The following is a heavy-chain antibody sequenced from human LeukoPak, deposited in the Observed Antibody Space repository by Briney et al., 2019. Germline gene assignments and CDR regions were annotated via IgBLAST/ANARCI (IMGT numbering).Heavy chain of an antibody. CDR1: GGSFSGYY. D-gene: IGHD6-13*01. J-gene: IGHJ4*02. Sequence: SETLSLTCAVYGGSFSGYYWSWIRQPPGKGLEWIGEINHSGSTNYNPSLKSRVTISVDTFKNQFSLKLSSVTAADTAVYYCARGNSSSWCFDYWGQGTLVTVSS. CDR3: ARGNSSSWCFDY. CDR2: INHSGST. V-gene: IGHV4-34*01.